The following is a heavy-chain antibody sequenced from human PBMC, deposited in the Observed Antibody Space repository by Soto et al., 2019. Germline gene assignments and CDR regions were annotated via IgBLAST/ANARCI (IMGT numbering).Heavy chain of an antibody. Sequence: EVQLLESGGGLVQSGGSLRLSCAASGFTFSTYAMTWVRQAPGKGLEWVAVISASGGITYYADSVKGRFTISRDHSKNTLYVQMNRLRVEDTALYYCAKRRESAAAGPFDYWGQGTLVPVSS. CDR2: ISASGGIT. J-gene: IGHJ4*02. CDR3: AKRRESAAAGPFDY. D-gene: IGHD6-13*01. CDR1: GFTFSTYA. V-gene: IGHV3-23*01.